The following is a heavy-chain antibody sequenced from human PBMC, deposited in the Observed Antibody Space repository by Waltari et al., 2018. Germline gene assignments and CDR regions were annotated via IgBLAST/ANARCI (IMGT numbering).Heavy chain of an antibody. J-gene: IGHJ5*02. CDR1: RGTFSSHT. D-gene: IGHD3-10*01. Sequence: QVQLVQSGAEVKKPGSSVKVSCKASRGTFSSHTNSWVRQAPGQGLEWMGRIIPILGIANYAQKFQGRVTITADKSTSTAYMELSSLRSEDTAVYYCARDSTMVRGVRWFDPWGQGTLVTVSS. CDR2: IIPILGIA. CDR3: ARDSTMVRGVRWFDP. V-gene: IGHV1-69*08.